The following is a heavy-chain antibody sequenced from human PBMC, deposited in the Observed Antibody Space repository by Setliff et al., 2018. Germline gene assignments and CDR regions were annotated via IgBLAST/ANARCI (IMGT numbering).Heavy chain of an antibody. V-gene: IGHV3-20*01. D-gene: IGHD6-19*01. Sequence: GGSLRLSCAASGFTFSAHGMNWVRQAPGKGLEWVSTINWDGRCIGYADSVKGRFTISRDNAKNSLYLQMNSLRVEDTALYHCVRLGTVAAGDWGQGTLVTVSS. CDR1: GFTFSAHG. CDR3: VRLGTVAAGD. CDR2: INWDGRCI. J-gene: IGHJ4*02.